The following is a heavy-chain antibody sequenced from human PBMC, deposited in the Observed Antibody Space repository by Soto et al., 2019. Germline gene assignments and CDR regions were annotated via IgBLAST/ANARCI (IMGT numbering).Heavy chain of an antibody. J-gene: IGHJ4*02. CDR2: ISYDGSSK. CDR1: GFTFSSYA. V-gene: IGHV3-30-3*01. D-gene: IGHD2-15*01. CDR3: AKGGGLLLDY. Sequence: QVQLVESGGGVVQPGRSLRLSCAASGFTFSSYAMHWVRQAPGKGLEWVAVISYDGSSKFYADSVKGRFTISRDTSKNTLYLQMSSLRAEDTAVYYCAKGGGLLLDYWGQGTLVTVSS.